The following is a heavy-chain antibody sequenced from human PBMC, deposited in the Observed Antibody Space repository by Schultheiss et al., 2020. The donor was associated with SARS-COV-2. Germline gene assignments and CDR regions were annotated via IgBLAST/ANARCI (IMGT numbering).Heavy chain of an antibody. D-gene: IGHD3-10*01. V-gene: IGHV4-59*12. CDR2: IYYSGST. J-gene: IGHJ6*02. Sequence: SETLSLTCAVYGGSFSGYYWSWIRQHPGKGLEWIGYIYYSGSTNYNPSLKSRVTISVDTSKNQFSLKLSSVTAADTAVYYCARVIDQPPSFRNYYGMDVWGQGTTVTVSS. CDR3: ARVIDQPPSFRNYYGMDV. CDR1: GGSFSGYY.